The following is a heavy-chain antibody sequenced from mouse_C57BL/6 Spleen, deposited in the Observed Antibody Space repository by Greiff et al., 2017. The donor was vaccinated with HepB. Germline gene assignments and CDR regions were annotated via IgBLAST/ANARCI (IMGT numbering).Heavy chain of an antibody. CDR3: TTGGRRYAMDY. CDR1: GFNIKDDY. Sequence: VQLKESGAELVRPGASVKLSCTASGFNIKDDYMHWVKQRPEQGLEWIGWIDPENGDTEYASKFQGKATITADTSSNTAYLQLSSLTSEDTAVYYCTTGGRRYAMDYWGQGTSVTVSS. J-gene: IGHJ4*01. CDR2: IDPENGDT. V-gene: IGHV14-4*01.